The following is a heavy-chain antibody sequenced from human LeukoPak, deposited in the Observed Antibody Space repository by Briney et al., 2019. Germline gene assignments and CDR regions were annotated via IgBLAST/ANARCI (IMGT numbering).Heavy chain of an antibody. V-gene: IGHV3-7*02. CDR2: INKDGSGK. CDR1: GFTFSNSY. J-gene: IGHJ4*02. D-gene: IGHD4-17*01. Sequence: GGSLRLSCIASGFTFSNSYMTWVRQAPGKGLEWVANINKDGSGKNYVVSVKARYNISRDKAKNSLYLQMDGLRAEDSAVFYCEGGDDAGYWGQGTLVAVSS. CDR3: EGGDDAGY.